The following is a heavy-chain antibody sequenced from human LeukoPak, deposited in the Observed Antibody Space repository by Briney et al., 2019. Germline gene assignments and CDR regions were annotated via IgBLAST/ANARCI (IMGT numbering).Heavy chain of an antibody. CDR2: ISGSGGST. D-gene: IGHD2-2*01. J-gene: IGHJ4*02. CDR1: GFTFSSYA. CDR3: AKVLWDIVVVPAATLDY. V-gene: IGHV3-23*01. Sequence: GGSLRLSCAASGFTFSSYAMTWVRQAPEKGLEWVSVISGSGGSTYYADSVKGRFTISRDNSKNTLYLQMNSLRAEDTAVYYCAKVLWDIVVVPAATLDYWGQGTLVTVSS.